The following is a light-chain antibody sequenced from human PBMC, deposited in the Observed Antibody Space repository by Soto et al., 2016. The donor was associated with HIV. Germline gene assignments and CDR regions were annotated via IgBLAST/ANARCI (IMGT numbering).Light chain of an antibody. J-gene: IGLJ2*01. CDR1: ALPKKY. CDR2: KDS. Sequence: SYELTQPPSVSVSLGQMARITCSGEALPKKYAYWYQQKPGQFPVLVIYKDSERPSGIPERFSGSSSGTIVTLTISRVQAEDEADYYCLSADSVVFGGGTKLTVL. V-gene: IGLV3-16*01. CDR3: LSADSVV.